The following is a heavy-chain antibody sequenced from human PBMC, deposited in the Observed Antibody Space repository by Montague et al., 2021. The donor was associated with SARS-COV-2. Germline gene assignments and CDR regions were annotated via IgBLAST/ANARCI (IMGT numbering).Heavy chain of an antibody. CDR2: IYYSGST. D-gene: IGHD3-10*01. Sequence: SETLSLTCTVSGGSISSSSYYWGWIHQPPEKGLEWIGSIYYSGSTYYNPSLKSRVTISVDTSKNQFSLKLSSVTAADTAVYYCARESGSGSYLVYWGQGTLVTVSS. V-gene: IGHV4-39*01. J-gene: IGHJ4*02. CDR1: GGSISSSSYY. CDR3: ARESGSGSYLVY.